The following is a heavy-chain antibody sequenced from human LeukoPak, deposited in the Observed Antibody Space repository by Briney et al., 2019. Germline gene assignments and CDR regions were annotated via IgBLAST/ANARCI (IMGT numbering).Heavy chain of an antibody. Sequence: GGSLRLSCAASGFTFCNYAMSWVRQAPGRGLEWVSSMSGSGGSTYYADSVKGRFTISRDNSKNTLYLQMNNLRAEDTALYYGAKNQGQRLVPVDYWGQGTLVTVSS. CDR3: AKNQGQRLVPVDY. CDR2: MSGSGGST. D-gene: IGHD6-19*01. V-gene: IGHV3-23*01. CDR1: GFTFCNYA. J-gene: IGHJ4*02.